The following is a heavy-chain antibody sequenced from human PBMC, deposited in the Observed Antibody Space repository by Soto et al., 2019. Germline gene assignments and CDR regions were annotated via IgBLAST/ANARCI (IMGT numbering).Heavy chain of an antibody. J-gene: IGHJ4*02. CDR1: GGSISSYY. V-gene: IGHV4-59*12. Sequence: PSETLSLTCTVSGGSISSYYGSWIRQPPGKGLEWIGYIYYSGSTNYNPSLKSRVTISVDTSKNQFSLKLSSVTAADTAMYYCAREGVEFCSGGNCRDEIDYWGQGTLVTVSS. CDR3: AREGVEFCSGGNCRDEIDY. D-gene: IGHD2-15*01. CDR2: IYYSGST.